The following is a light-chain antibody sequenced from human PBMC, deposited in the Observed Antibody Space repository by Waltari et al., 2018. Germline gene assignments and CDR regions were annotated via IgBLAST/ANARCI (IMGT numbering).Light chain of an antibody. Sequence: DIVMTQSPDSLAVSLGERATINCKSSQSVLYSSNNKNYVAWYQQKPRQPPKLLVYWASTRESGVPDRFSGSGSGTDFSLTISSLQAEDVAVYYCQQFYSLPVTFGGGTNVEIK. J-gene: IGKJ4*01. CDR3: QQFYSLPVT. V-gene: IGKV4-1*01. CDR2: WAS. CDR1: QSVLYSSNNKNY.